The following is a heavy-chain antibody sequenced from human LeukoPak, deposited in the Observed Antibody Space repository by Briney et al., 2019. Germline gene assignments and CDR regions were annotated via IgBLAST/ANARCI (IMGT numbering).Heavy chain of an antibody. CDR2: IIPILGIA. CDR3: ARDRAFHCSGGSCYPGMDV. V-gene: IGHV1-69*04. Sequence: ASVKVSCKASGGTFSSYAISWVRQAPGQGLEWMGRIIPILGIANYAQKFQGRVTITADKSTSTAYMELSSLRSGDTAVYYCARDRAFHCSGGSCYPGMDVWGQGTTVTVSS. CDR1: GGTFSSYA. D-gene: IGHD2-15*01. J-gene: IGHJ6*02.